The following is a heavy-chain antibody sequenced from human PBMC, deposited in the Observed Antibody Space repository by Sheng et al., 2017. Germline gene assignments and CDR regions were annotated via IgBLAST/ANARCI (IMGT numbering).Heavy chain of an antibody. CDR3: VRSGVPNGFDI. CDR1: GFTLSSDY. J-gene: IGHJ3*02. CDR2: IDGDGSTT. Sequence: DVQLVESGGGLIQPGESLRLSCAASGFTLSSDYMTWVRQTPGKGLEWVSRIDGDGSTTTYADSVKGRFTIFRDNAKNTLYLQMNSLRAEDTAVYYCVRSGVPNGFDIWGQGTMVTVSS. V-gene: IGHV3-74*02. D-gene: IGHD2-15*01.